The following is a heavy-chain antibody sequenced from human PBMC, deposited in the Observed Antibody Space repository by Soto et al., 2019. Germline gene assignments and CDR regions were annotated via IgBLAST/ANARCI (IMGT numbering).Heavy chain of an antibody. CDR3: ASYYDSSGAIDAFDI. J-gene: IGHJ3*02. D-gene: IGHD3-22*01. CDR2: IIPIFGTA. CDR1: GGTFSSYA. Sequence: SVKVSCKASGGTFSSYAISRVRQAPGQGLEWMGGIIPIFGTANYAQKFQGRVTITADKSTSTAYMELSSLRSEDTAVYYCASYYDSSGAIDAFDIWGQGTMVTVSS. V-gene: IGHV1-69*06.